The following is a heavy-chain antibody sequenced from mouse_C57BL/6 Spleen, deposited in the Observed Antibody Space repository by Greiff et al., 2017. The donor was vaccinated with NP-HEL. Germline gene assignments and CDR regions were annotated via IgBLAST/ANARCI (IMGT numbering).Heavy chain of an antibody. CDR2: ISSGGDYI. CDR3: TREITTVVATYWYFDV. Sequence: EVQGVESGEGLVKPGGSLKLSCAASGFTFSSYAMSWVRQTPEKRLEWVAYISSGGDYIYYADTVKGRFTISRDNARNTLYLQMSSLKSEDTAMYYCTREITTVVATYWYFDVWGTGTTVTVSS. D-gene: IGHD1-1*01. CDR1: GFTFSSYA. V-gene: IGHV5-9-1*02. J-gene: IGHJ1*03.